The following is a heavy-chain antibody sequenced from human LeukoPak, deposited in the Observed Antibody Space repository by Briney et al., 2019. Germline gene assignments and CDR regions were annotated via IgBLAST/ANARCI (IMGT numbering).Heavy chain of an antibody. CDR1: GYTFTSYG. Sequence: ASVKVSCKASGYTFTSYGISWVRQAPGQGLEWMGWISACNGNTNYAQKFQGRVTITADESTSTAYMELSSLRSEDTAVYYCARGRGDYDILTGSTIYGKYYFDYWGQGTLVTVSS. CDR3: ARGRGDYDILTGSTIYGKYYFDY. V-gene: IGHV1-18*01. CDR2: ISACNGNT. D-gene: IGHD3-9*01. J-gene: IGHJ4*02.